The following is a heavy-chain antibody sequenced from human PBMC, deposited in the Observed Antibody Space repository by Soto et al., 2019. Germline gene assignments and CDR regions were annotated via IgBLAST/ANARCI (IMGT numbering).Heavy chain of an antibody. J-gene: IGHJ4*02. D-gene: IGHD2-21*02. CDR2: IYYSGST. CDR1: GGSISSYY. V-gene: IGHV4-59*08. CDR3: ARHSPYCGGDCYSYDY. Sequence: QVQLQESGPGLVKSSETLSLTCTVSGGSISSYYWSWIRQPPGKGLEWIGYIYYSGSTNYNPSLKSRVTISVDTSKNQFSLKLRSVTAADTAVYYCARHSPYCGGDCYSYDYWGQGTLVTVSS.